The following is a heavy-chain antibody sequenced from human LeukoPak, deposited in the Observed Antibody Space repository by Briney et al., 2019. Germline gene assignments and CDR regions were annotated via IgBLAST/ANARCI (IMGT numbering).Heavy chain of an antibody. CDR1: GYIFSKYD. J-gene: IGHJ5*02. V-gene: IGHV1-8*01. Sequence: ASVKVSCKASGYIFSKYDINWVRQAPGQGLEWMGWMNPNSGDTGYAQRFQGRPTMTRNTSTSTAYMELSNLRSEDTAVYYCARKFYDFWSGYLNYFDPWGQGTLVTVSS. CDR3: ARKFYDFWSGYLNYFDP. D-gene: IGHD3/OR15-3a*01. CDR2: MNPNSGDT.